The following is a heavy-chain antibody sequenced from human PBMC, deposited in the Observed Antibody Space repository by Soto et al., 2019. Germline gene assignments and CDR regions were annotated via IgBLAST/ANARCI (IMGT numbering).Heavy chain of an antibody. Sequence: VGSLRLSCAGSGFTFSTYAMTWVRQAPGKGLEWVSSISGRAGTTYYADSVKGRFTISRDNAKNNLFLEITNLRPEDTAVYFCAKETITVAGGLDSWGQGTLVTVSS. CDR1: GFTFSTYA. CDR3: AKETITVAGGLDS. CDR2: ISGRAGTT. V-gene: IGHV3-23*01. J-gene: IGHJ4*02. D-gene: IGHD6-19*01.